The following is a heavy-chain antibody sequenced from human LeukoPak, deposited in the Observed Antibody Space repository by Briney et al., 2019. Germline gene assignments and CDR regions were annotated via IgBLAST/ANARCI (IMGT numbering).Heavy chain of an antibody. CDR1: GFTFCSYS. CDR3: AKERFGDVDY. V-gene: IGHV3-30*02. Sequence: GGSLRLSCAASGFTFCSYSMHWVRQAPGKGLDWVAFIHHDGSNKYYADSVRGRFTISRDNSKNTLYLQMNSLRAEDTAVYYCAKERFGDVDYWGQGTLVTVSS. CDR2: IHHDGSNK. D-gene: IGHD3-10*01. J-gene: IGHJ4*02.